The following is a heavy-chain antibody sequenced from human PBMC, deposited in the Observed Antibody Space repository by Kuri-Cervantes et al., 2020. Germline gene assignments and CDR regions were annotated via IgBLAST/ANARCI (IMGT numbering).Heavy chain of an antibody. CDR2: ISYDGSNK. V-gene: IGHV3-30*04. CDR3: ARDRAVYGNWYFDL. J-gene: IGHJ2*01. CDR1: GFTFSGSA. Sequence: GESLKISCAASGFTFSGSAMRWVRQAPGKGLEWVAVISYDGSNKYYADSVKGRFTISRDNSKNTLYLQMNSLRAEDTAVYYCARDRAVYGNWYFDLWGRGTLVTVSS. D-gene: IGHD2/OR15-2a*01.